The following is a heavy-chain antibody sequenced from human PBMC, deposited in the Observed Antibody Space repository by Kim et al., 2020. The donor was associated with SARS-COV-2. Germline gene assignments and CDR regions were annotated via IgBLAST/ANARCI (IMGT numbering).Heavy chain of an antibody. D-gene: IGHD1-26*01. CDR3: ARERIVGATHYYYGMDV. J-gene: IGHJ6*02. V-gene: IGHV4-59*01. Sequence: LTSRGTISVDTSKNQFSLKLSSVTAADTAVYYCARERIVGATHYYYGMDVWGQGTTVTVSS.